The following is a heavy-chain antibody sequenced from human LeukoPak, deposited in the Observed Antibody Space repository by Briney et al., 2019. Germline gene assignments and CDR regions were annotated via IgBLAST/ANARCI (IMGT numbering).Heavy chain of an antibody. V-gene: IGHV3-30*02. CDR2: IRYDGSNK. Sequence: GGSLRLTCAASGFTFSSYGMHWVRQAPGKGLEWVAFIRYDGSNKYYADSVKGRFTISRDNSKNTLYLQMNSLRAEDTAVYYCAKDLDRYCSGGSCYADYWGQGTLVTASS. CDR1: GFTFSSYG. J-gene: IGHJ4*02. CDR3: AKDLDRYCSGGSCYADY. D-gene: IGHD2-15*01.